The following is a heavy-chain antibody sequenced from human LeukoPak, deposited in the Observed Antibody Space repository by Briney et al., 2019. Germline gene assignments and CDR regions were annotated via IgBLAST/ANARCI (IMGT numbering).Heavy chain of an antibody. CDR2: ISYDGSNK. CDR3: ASQSSGYALAFDI. CDR1: GFTFSSYG. Sequence: GGSLRLSCAASGFTFSSYGMHWARQAPGKGLEWVAVISYDGSNKYYADSVKGRFTISRDNSKNSLYLQMNSLRAEDTAVYYCASQSSGYALAFDIWGQGTMVTVSS. D-gene: IGHD3-22*01. J-gene: IGHJ3*02. V-gene: IGHV3-30*03.